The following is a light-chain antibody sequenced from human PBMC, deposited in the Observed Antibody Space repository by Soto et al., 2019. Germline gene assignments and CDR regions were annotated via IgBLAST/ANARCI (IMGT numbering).Light chain of an antibody. CDR3: CSYEGTYSWV. J-gene: IGLJ7*01. CDR1: SSDVGAYNF. Sequence: QSALTQPRSVSGSPGQSVTISCTGTSSDVGAYNFVSWYQHHPGKAPKLIIYDVTERPSGVPDRFSGSKSGNSASLTISGLQTDDEADYYCCSYEGTYSWVFGGGTQLTVL. CDR2: DVT. V-gene: IGLV2-11*01.